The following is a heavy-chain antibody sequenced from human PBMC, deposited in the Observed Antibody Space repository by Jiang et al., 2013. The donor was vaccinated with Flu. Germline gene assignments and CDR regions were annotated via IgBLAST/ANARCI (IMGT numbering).Heavy chain of an antibody. D-gene: IGHD6-6*01. CDR3: ARETSEGAFDI. Sequence: KFQGRVTITRDTSGSTAYMELSSLRSEDTAVYYCARETSEGAFDIWGQGTMVTVSS. J-gene: IGHJ3*02. V-gene: IGHV1-3*01.